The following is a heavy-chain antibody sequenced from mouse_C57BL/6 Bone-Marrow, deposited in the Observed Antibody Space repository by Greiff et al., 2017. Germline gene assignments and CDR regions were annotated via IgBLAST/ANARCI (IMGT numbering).Heavy chain of an antibody. Sequence: VQLQQSGPVLVKPGASVKMSCKASGYTFTDYYMNWVKQSHGKSLEWIGVINPYNGGTSYNQKFKGKATLTVDESSSTAYMELNSLTSEDSAVYYCASPYGTWYFDVWGTGTTVTVSS. J-gene: IGHJ1*03. V-gene: IGHV1-19*01. D-gene: IGHD1-1*01. CDR2: INPYNGGT. CDR3: ASPYGTWYFDV. CDR1: GYTFTDYY.